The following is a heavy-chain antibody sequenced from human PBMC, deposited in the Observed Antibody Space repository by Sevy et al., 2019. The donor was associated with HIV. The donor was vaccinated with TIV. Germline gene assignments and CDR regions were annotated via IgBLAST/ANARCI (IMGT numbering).Heavy chain of an antibody. V-gene: IGHV3-9*01. CDR2: ISWNSGNF. Sequence: GGSLRLSCAASAFTFDDYTMYWVRQAPGKGLEWVSGISWNSGNFGYAESVKGRFTISRDNAKNSLYLQMNSLRAEDTALYYCAKDIRMAATGTRAGAFDIWGQGTMVTVSS. J-gene: IGHJ3*02. CDR3: AKDIRMAATGTRAGAFDI. D-gene: IGHD6-13*01. CDR1: AFTFDDYT.